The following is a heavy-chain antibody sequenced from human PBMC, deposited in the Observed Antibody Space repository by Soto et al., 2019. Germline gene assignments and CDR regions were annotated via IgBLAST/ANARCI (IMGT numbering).Heavy chain of an antibody. CDR3: AKSNYGSGSYHFPYYMDV. CDR2: ISGSGGST. Sequence: GGSLRLSCAASGFTFSSYAMSWVRQAPGKGLEWVSAISGSGGSTYYADSVKGRFTISRDNSKNTLYLQMNSLRAEDTAVYYCAKSNYGSGSYHFPYYMDVWGKGTTVTVSS. J-gene: IGHJ6*03. V-gene: IGHV3-23*01. CDR1: GFTFSSYA. D-gene: IGHD3-10*01.